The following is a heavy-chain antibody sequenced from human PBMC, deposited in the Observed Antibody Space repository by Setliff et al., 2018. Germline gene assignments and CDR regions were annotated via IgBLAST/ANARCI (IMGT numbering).Heavy chain of an antibody. CDR3: ATDGPVLNGDYIS. V-gene: IGHV4-39*07. CDR1: SGSIGSHY. J-gene: IGHJ5*02. CDR2: IYQNGIT. D-gene: IGHD3-10*01. Sequence: SETLSLTCSVSSGSIGSHYWDWIRQSPEKGLEWIGTIYQNGITYYNPSVKSRVTISVDKSKNQFSLSLRSVTAADTAVYYCATDGPVLNGDYISWGQGTLVTVSS.